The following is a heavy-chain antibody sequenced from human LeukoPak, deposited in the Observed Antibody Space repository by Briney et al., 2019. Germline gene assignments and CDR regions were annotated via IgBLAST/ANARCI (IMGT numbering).Heavy chain of an antibody. J-gene: IGHJ6*02. CDR1: GGSISSYY. V-gene: IGHV4-59*01. D-gene: IGHD3-10*01. CDR3: ARASSYEGWVFGSGSYPPLGYYGMDV. CDR2: IYYSGST. Sequence: SETLSLTCTVSGGSISSYYWSWIRQPPGKGLEWIGYIYYSGSTNYNPSLKSRVTISVDTSKNQFSLKLSSVTAADTAVYYCARASSYEGWVFGSGSYPPLGYYGMDVWGQGTTVTVSS.